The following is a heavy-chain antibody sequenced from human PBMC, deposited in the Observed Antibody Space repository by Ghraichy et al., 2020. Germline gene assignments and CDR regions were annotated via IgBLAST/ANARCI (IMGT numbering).Heavy chain of an antibody. D-gene: IGHD6-19*01. V-gene: IGHV4-39*01. CDR1: GGSISSSSYY. Sequence: SETLSLICTVSGGSISSSSYYWGWIRQPPGKGLEWIGSIYYSGSPYYNPSLKSRVTISVDTSKNQFSLRLCSVTAADTAVYYCAGPRAGWYFDYWGQGTLVTVSS. J-gene: IGHJ4*02. CDR3: AGPRAGWYFDY. CDR2: IYYSGSP.